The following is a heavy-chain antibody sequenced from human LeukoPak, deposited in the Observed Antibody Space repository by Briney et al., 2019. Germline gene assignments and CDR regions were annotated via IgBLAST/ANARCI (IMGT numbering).Heavy chain of an antibody. V-gene: IGHV3-23*01. CDR3: AKDVGCSSTSCYNPHY. CDR1: GFTFSSYA. Sequence: QAGGSMRLSCAASGFTFSSYAMSWVRQAPGKGLEWVSAISGSGGSTYYADSVKGRFTISRDNSKNTLYLQMNSLRAEDTAVYYCAKDVGCSSTSCYNPHYWGQGTLVTVSS. CDR2: ISGSGGST. D-gene: IGHD2-2*01. J-gene: IGHJ4*02.